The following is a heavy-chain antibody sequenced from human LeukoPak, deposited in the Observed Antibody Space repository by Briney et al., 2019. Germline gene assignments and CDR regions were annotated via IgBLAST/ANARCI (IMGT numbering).Heavy chain of an antibody. D-gene: IGHD6-13*01. CDR3: AREYSSSWYSGYYYYMDV. CDR1: GFTFSSYG. Sequence: PGGSLRLSCAASGFTFSSYGMHWVRQAPGKGLVWVSRINSDGSSTSYADSVKGRFTISRDNAKNTLYLQMNSLRAEDTAVYYCAREYSSSWYSGYYYYMDVWGKGTTVTVSS. V-gene: IGHV3-74*01. J-gene: IGHJ6*03. CDR2: INSDGSST.